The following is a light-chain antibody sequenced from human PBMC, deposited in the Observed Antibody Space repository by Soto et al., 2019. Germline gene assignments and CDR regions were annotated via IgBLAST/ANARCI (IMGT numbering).Light chain of an antibody. V-gene: IGLV2-14*03. CDR3: NSFTTSSTVV. Sequence: QSVLTQPASVSGSPGQTITISCTGTSSDLGYYNYVSWYQQHPGEAPKLMIYDVVNRPSGVSNRFSGSKSGNTASLTISGLQAEDEADYYCNSFTTSSTVVFGGGTKLTVL. CDR1: SSDLGYYNY. CDR2: DVV. J-gene: IGLJ3*02.